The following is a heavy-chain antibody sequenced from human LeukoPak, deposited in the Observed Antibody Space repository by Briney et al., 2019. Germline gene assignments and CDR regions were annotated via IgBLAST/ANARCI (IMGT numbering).Heavy chain of an antibody. V-gene: IGHV3-23*01. CDR1: GFTFSNYA. D-gene: IGHD1-1*01. CDR2: LSGNERDT. CDR3: SKDLERHTVGYFDS. J-gene: IGHJ4*02. Sequence: GGSLRLSCAASGFTFSNYAMSWVRQAPGKGLEWVSSLSGNERDTRYADSVRGWFAISRDNSENLLYLQMTSLGAEDTAIYYCSKDLERHTVGYFDSWGQGVLVTVSS.